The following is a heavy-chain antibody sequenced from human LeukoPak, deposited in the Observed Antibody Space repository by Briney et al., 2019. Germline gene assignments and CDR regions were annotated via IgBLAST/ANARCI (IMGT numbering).Heavy chain of an antibody. D-gene: IGHD6-6*01. CDR2: ISSSSSTI. CDR3: ARGTAARRGDAFDI. CDR1: GFTFSSYS. V-gene: IGHV3-48*04. J-gene: IGHJ3*02. Sequence: GGSLRLSCAASGFTFSSYSMNWVRQAPGKGLEWVSYISSSSSTIYYADSVKGRFTISRDSAKKSLFLQMNSLRAEDTAVYYCARGTAARRGDAFDIWGQGTTVTVSS.